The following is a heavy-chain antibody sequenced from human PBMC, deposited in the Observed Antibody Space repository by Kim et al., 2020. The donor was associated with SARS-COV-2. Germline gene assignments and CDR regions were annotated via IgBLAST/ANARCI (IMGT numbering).Heavy chain of an antibody. Sequence: SETLFLTCTVSGGSISSSSYYWGWIRQPPGKGLEWIGSIYYSGSTYYNPSLKSRVTISVDTSKNQFSLKLSSVTAADTAVYYCARTRSSSWYQLTDYSYGMDVWGQGTTVTVSS. CDR2: IYYSGST. J-gene: IGHJ6*02. V-gene: IGHV4-39*01. D-gene: IGHD6-13*01. CDR1: GGSISSSSYY. CDR3: ARTRSSSWYQLTDYSYGMDV.